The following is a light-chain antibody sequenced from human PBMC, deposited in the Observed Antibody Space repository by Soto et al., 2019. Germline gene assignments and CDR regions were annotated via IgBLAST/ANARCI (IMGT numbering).Light chain of an antibody. CDR3: QQRSNWPWT. Sequence: EIVLTQSPATLSLSPGERATLSCRASQSVSSYLAWYKQKPGQAPRLLIYDASKRATGIPARLSGSGPGTDFTFTISSLEPEDFAVYYCQQRSNWPWTFGQGTKVDIK. V-gene: IGKV3D-11*02. J-gene: IGKJ1*01. CDR1: QSVSSY. CDR2: DAS.